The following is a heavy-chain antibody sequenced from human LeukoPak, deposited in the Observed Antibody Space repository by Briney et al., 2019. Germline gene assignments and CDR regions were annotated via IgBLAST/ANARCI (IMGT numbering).Heavy chain of an antibody. CDR3: ARYYYYDSSGYYYVFDY. J-gene: IGHJ4*02. D-gene: IGHD3-22*01. V-gene: IGHV4-31*03. Sequence: PSQTLSLTCTVSGGSISSGGYYWRWIRQHPGKGLEWIGYIYYSGSTHYNPSLKSRVTISVDTSKNQFSLKLSSVTAADTAVYYCARYYYYDSSGYYYVFDYWGQGTLVTVSS. CDR1: GGSISSGGYY. CDR2: IYYSGST.